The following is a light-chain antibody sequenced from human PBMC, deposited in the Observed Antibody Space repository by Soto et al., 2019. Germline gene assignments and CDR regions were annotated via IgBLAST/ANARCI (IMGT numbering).Light chain of an antibody. Sequence: DIQMTQSPSSLSASVGDRVTITCRASQSISRNLNWYQQKLGKAPNLLIYAASSLQSGVPSRFSGSGSGTDFTLTISSLQPVDFATYYCQQSYSTPYTFGQGTKLEIK. CDR2: AAS. V-gene: IGKV1-39*01. CDR3: QQSYSTPYT. J-gene: IGKJ2*01. CDR1: QSISRN.